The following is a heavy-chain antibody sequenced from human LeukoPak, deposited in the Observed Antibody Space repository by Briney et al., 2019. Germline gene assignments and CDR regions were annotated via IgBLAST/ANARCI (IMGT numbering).Heavy chain of an antibody. J-gene: IGHJ6*03. V-gene: IGHV3-11*04. CDR3: ARGGGCTNGVCYTTYYYYMDV. D-gene: IGHD2-8*01. CDR2: TSSSGSTI. CDR1: GFTFSDYY. Sequence: GGSLRLSCAASGFTFSDYYMSWIRQAPGKGLEWVSYTSSSGSTIYYADSVKGRFTISRDNAKNSLYLQMNSLRAEDTAVYYCARGGGCTNGVCYTTYYYYMDVWGKGTTVTVSS.